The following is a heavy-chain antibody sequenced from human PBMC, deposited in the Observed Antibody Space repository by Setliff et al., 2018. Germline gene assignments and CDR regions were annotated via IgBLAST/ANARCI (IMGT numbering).Heavy chain of an antibody. J-gene: IGHJ3*02. CDR3: ASIIAAAGFGAFDI. CDR1: GYTFTSYD. D-gene: IGHD6-13*01. V-gene: IGHV1-3*01. CDR2: INAGNGNT. Sequence: ASVKVSCKASGYTFTSYDINWVRQAPGQRLEWMGWINAGNGNTKYSQKFQGRVTITRDTSASTAYMELSSLRSEDTAVYYCASIIAAAGFGAFDIWGQGAMVTVSS.